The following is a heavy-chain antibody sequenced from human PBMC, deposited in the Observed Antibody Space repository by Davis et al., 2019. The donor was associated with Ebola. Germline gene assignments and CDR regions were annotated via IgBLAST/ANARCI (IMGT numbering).Heavy chain of an antibody. CDR3: ARAGVTIFGVVVYYYGMDV. CDR1: GGSSSGYY. J-gene: IGHJ6*02. Sequence: MPSETLSPTFAVHGGSSSGYYWSRTRYPPVKGQDWPGEINLGGGTNNNPSLKSRVTISVDTSKNQFSLKLSSVTAADTAVYYCARAGVTIFGVVVYYYGMDVWGQGITVTVSS. V-gene: IGHV4-34*01. CDR2: INLGGGT. D-gene: IGHD3-3*01.